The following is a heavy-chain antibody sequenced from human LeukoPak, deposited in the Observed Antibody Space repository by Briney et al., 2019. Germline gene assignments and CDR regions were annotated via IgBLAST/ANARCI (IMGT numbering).Heavy chain of an antibody. CDR3: ARSPKVLYARKDY. CDR2: INPNSGGT. D-gene: IGHD2/OR15-2a*01. V-gene: IGHV1-2*02. J-gene: IGHJ4*02. CDR1: GYTFTVYY. Sequence: GAAVTVSFKGAGYTFTVYYMHWVREAPGQGLGWVGWINPNSGGTNYSQKFQGRVTMTRDTSISTAYMEFSRLRSDDTAVYYCARSPKVLYARKDYWGQGTLVTVSS.